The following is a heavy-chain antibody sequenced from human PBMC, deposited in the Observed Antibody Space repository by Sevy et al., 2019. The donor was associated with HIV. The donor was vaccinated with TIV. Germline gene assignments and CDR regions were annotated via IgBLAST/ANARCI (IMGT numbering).Heavy chain of an antibody. D-gene: IGHD2-15*01. Sequence: GGSLRLSCAASGFTFSSYGMHWVRQAPGKGLEWVAFIRYDGSNKYYADSVKGRFTISRDNSKNTLYLQMNSLRAEDTAVYYCATSRYCSGGSCYGADYYYGMDVWGQGTKVTVS. J-gene: IGHJ6*02. V-gene: IGHV3-30*02. CDR3: ATSRYCSGGSCYGADYYYGMDV. CDR2: IRYDGSNK. CDR1: GFTFSSYG.